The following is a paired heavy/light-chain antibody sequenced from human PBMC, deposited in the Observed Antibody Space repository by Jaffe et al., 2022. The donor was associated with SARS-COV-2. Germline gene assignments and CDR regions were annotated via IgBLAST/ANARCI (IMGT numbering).Light chain of an antibody. CDR2: DAS. V-gene: IGKV3-20*01. CDR1: QSVSSSY. Sequence: EIVLTQSPGTLSLSPGERVTLSCRASQSVSSSYFAWYQQKPGQAPRLLIYDASSRATGIPDRFSGSGSGTDFTLTISRLEPEDFAVYYCQQYGSSPPTFGQGTKVEIK. CDR3: QQYGSSPPT. J-gene: IGKJ1*01.
Heavy chain of an antibody. J-gene: IGHJ4*02. Sequence: EVQLLESGGGLVQPGGSLRLSCAASGFTFSSYAMSWVRRAPGRGLEWVSAITGSGGSTYYADSVKGRFTISRDNSKNTLYLQMNSLRAGDTAVYYCASSRSSNRFGAAAGRYYFDFWGQGTLVTVSS. CDR2: ITGSGGST. CDR1: GFTFSSYA. CDR3: ASSRSSNRFGAAAGRYYFDF. D-gene: IGHD6-13*01. V-gene: IGHV3-23*01.